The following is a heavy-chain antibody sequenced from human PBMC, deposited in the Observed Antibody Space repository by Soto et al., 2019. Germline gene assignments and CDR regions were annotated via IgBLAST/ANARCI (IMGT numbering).Heavy chain of an antibody. CDR1: GGTFSSYA. Sequence: AVKVSCKASGGTFSSYAISWVRQAPGQGLEWMGGIIPIFGTANYAQKFQGRVTITADESTSTAYVELSSLRSEDTAVYYCAXSPGTAMVGYYYYGMDVWGQGTTVTVSS. J-gene: IGHJ6*01. V-gene: IGHV1-69*13. CDR3: AXSPGTAMVGYYYYGMDV. D-gene: IGHD5-18*01. CDR2: IIPIFGTA.